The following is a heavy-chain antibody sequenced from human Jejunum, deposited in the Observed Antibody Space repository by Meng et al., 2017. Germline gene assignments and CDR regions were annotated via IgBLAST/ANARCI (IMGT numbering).Heavy chain of an antibody. D-gene: IGHD5-12*01. Sequence: GESLKISCAASGFTFNTYAMSWLRQAPGQGLEWVSVISDNGGRIFYADSVRGRFTISRDNSKNTLYLQMNSLRADDTAIYYCAKGGYSFGYNDYWGQGTLVTVSS. J-gene: IGHJ4*02. V-gene: IGHV3-23*01. CDR2: ISDNGGRI. CDR3: AKGGYSFGYNDY. CDR1: GFTFNTYA.